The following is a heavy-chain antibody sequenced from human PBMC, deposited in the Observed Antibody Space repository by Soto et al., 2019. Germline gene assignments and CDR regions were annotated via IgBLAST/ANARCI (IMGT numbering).Heavy chain of an antibody. CDR3: ARGRFGELLSQQYYYYYYGMDV. J-gene: IGHJ6*04. CDR2: INPNSGGT. V-gene: IGHV1-2*04. Sequence: VASVKVSCKASGYTFTGYYMHWVRQAPGQGLERMGWINPNSGGTNYAQKFQGWVTMTRDTSISTAYMELSRLRSDDTAVYYCARGRFGELLSQQYYYYYYGMDVWGKGTTVTVPS. CDR1: GYTFTGYY. D-gene: IGHD3-10*01.